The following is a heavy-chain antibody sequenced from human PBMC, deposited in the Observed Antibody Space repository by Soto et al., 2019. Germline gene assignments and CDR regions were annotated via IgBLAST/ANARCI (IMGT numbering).Heavy chain of an antibody. CDR3: AKVGSSWYAGFFDP. CDR2: LSDSGGSI. J-gene: IGHJ5*02. CDR1: GFTFSRHA. Sequence: EVQLLESGGGLVQPGGSLRLSCTASGFTFSRHAMHWVRQAPGKGLECVSGLSDSGGSIYYADSVKGRFTISRDNSMNTLYLQMSTLRAEDTAIYYCAKVGSSWYAGFFDPWGQGTLVTVSS. V-gene: IGHV3-23*01. D-gene: IGHD6-13*01.